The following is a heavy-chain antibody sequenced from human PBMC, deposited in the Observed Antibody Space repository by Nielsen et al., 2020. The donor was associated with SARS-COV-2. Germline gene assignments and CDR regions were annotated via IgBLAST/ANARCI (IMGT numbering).Heavy chain of an antibody. CDR3: ARVSNYGANDAFDI. CDR2: ISSSGSTI. J-gene: IGHJ3*02. V-gene: IGHV3-11*04. Sequence: GESLKISCAASGFTFSDYYMSWIRQAPGKGLEWVSYISSSGSTIYYADSVKGRFTISRDNAKNSLYLQMNSLRAEDTAVYYCARVSNYGANDAFDIWGQGTMVTVSS. D-gene: IGHD4-11*01. CDR1: GFTFSDYY.